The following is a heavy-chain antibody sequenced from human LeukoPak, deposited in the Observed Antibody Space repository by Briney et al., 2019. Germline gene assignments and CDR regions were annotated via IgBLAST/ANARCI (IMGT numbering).Heavy chain of an antibody. V-gene: IGHV3-23*01. D-gene: IGHD3-10*01. J-gene: IGHJ4*02. Sequence: PGGSLRLSCAASGFTFSSHAMSWVRQAPGKGLEWVSSIGGSGKNTFYADVVKGRFTISRDNSKDTLYLQMNSLRAEDTAVYYCAKDLETINPTMDWGQGTLVTVSS. CDR3: AKDLETINPTMD. CDR2: IGGSGKNT. CDR1: GFTFSSHA.